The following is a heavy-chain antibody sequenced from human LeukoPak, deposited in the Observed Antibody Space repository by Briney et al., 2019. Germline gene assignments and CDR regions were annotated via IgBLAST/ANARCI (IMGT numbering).Heavy chain of an antibody. CDR1: GYSFTGYY. Sequence: ASVKVSCKASGYSFTGYYMHWVRQPPGQGLEWMGWMNPNSGATNYAQNFQGRVTMTRDTSINTAYMELNRLRSDDTAVYYCARPYTYYYDRSGYDPFYFDYWGQGTLVTVSS. J-gene: IGHJ4*02. CDR3: ARPYTYYYDRSGYDPFYFDY. CDR2: MNPNSGAT. V-gene: IGHV1-2*02. D-gene: IGHD3-22*01.